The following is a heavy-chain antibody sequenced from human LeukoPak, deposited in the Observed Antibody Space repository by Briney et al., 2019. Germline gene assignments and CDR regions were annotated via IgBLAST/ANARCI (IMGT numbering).Heavy chain of an antibody. J-gene: IGHJ4*02. CDR2: IYSGGST. V-gene: IGHV3-53*01. D-gene: IGHD3-22*01. CDR1: GFTVSSNS. Sequence: GGSLRLSCAASGFTVSSNSMSWVCQAPGKGLEWVSIIYSGGSTYYADSVKGRFTISRDISKNTLYLQMNSLRAEDTAVYHCARTHDSSGSCLDYWGQGTLVSVSS. CDR3: ARTHDSSGSCLDY.